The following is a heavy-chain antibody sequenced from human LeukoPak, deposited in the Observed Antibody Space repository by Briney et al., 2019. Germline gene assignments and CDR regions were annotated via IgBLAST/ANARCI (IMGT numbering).Heavy chain of an antibody. V-gene: IGHV4-4*07. CDR1: GASIGSYY. D-gene: IGHD3-10*01. CDR3: ARDLSGSLYFDY. J-gene: IGHJ4*02. CDR2: LYISGST. Sequence: PSETLSLTCTVSGASIGSYYYNWIRQTAGGGLEWIGRLYISGSTDYNPSLKSRVTISVDTSNNQFSLKLNSVTAADTAVYFCARDLSGSLYFDYWGQGVLVTVSS.